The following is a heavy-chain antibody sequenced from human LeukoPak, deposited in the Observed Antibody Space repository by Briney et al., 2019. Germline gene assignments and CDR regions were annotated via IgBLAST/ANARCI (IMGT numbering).Heavy chain of an antibody. CDR1: GGTFNNSA. Sequence: SVKVSCKTSGGTFNNSAIGWVRQAPGQGLEWLGGIMPLFGTAGYAQKFQGRVTITKDESTRTVYLELTSLTSDDTAVYYCARDVHGDYGSGWFDPWGQGTLVSVSS. J-gene: IGHJ5*02. CDR2: IMPLFGTA. CDR3: ARDVHGDYGSGWFDP. D-gene: IGHD4-17*01. V-gene: IGHV1-69*05.